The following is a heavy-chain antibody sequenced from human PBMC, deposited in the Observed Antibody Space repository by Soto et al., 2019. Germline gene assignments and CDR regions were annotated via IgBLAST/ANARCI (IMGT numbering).Heavy chain of an antibody. CDR3: ARDPTRGGSSGWYEGGY. Sequence: VSVKVSCRASGYTFTGYGISWWGQALGQGLEWMGWISAYNGNTNYAQKLQGRVTMTTATSTSTAYMELRSLRSDDTAVYYCARDPTRGGSSGWYEGGYWGQGTLVTVSS. CDR1: GYTFTGYG. D-gene: IGHD6-19*01. CDR2: ISAYNGNT. V-gene: IGHV1-18*04. J-gene: IGHJ4*02.